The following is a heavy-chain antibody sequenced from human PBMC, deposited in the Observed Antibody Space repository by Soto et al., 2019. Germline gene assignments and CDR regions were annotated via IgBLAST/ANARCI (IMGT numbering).Heavy chain of an antibody. D-gene: IGHD5-12*01. CDR1: GGSISSYY. CDR2: IYTSGST. J-gene: IGHJ4*02. Sequence: QVQLQESGPGLVKPSETLSLTCTVSGGSISSYYWSWIRQPAGKGLEWIGRIYTSGSTNYNPSLKSRVTMSVDTSKNQFSLKLSSVTAADTAVYYCARDYYFKDLVAHDWGYFDYWGQGTLVTVSS. V-gene: IGHV4-4*07. CDR3: ARDYYFKDLVAHDWGYFDY.